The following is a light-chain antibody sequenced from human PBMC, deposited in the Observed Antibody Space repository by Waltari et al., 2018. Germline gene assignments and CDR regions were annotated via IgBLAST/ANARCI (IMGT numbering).Light chain of an antibody. J-gene: IGLJ2*01. CDR3: QVWDSSSDHPVV. CDR2: GDS. Sequence: SYVLTQPPSVSVAPGQTARITCGGNNIGSKSVHWYQQKPAQAHGVGVYGDSDRPYGIPERFSGSNSGNTATLTISRVEAGDEADYYCQVWDSSSDHPVVFGGGTKLTVL. V-gene: IGLV3-21*02. CDR1: NIGSKS.